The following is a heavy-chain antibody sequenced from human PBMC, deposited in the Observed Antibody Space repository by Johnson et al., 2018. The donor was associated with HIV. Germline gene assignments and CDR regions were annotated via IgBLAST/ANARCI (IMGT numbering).Heavy chain of an antibody. CDR3: ASIDAFDI. V-gene: IGHV3-66*01. CDR1: GFTFTSYW. J-gene: IGHJ3*02. Sequence: EVQLVESGGGLVQPGGSLRLSCAASGFTFTSYWMSWVRQAPGKGLEWVSVIYSGDSTYYADSVKGRFTISRDNSKNTLYLQMNRLRAEDTAVYYCASIDAFDIWGQGTVVIVSS. CDR2: IYSGDST.